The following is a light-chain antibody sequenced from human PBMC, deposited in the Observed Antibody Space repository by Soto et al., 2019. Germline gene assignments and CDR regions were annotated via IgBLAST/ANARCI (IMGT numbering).Light chain of an antibody. CDR2: SNN. CDR1: SSNIGSNT. Sequence: QSVLTQPPSASGTPGQRVTISCFGSSSNIGSNTVNWYQQLPGTAPKLLIYSNNQRPSGVPDRFSGSKSGTSASLAISGLQSEDEADYYCAAWEDSLNCYVFGTGTKVTVL. J-gene: IGLJ1*01. CDR3: AAWEDSLNCYV. V-gene: IGLV1-44*01.